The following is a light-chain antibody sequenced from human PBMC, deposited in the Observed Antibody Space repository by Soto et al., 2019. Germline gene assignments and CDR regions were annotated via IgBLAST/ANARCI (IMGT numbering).Light chain of an antibody. CDR3: QQYNSYVHT. CDR1: QTISSW. CDR2: KAS. Sequence: DIQMTQSPSTLSASAGDRVTITCRASQTISSWLAWYQQKPGKAPKLLIYKASSLASGVPSRFSGSGSGTEFTLTISSLQPDDFATYYCQQYNSYVHTFGQGTKLDIK. J-gene: IGKJ2*01. V-gene: IGKV1-5*03.